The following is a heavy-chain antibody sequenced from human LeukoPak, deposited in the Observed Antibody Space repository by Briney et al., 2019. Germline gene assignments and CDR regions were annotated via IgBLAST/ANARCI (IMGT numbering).Heavy chain of an antibody. CDR1: GFTFSSYR. V-gene: IGHV3-21*01. D-gene: IGHD6-13*01. Sequence: GGSLRLSCAASGFTFSSYRMNWVRQAPGKGLEWVSSISSSSSYIYYADSVKGRFTISRDNAKNSLYLQMNSLRAEDTAVYYCARASGIAAAGNGDWFDPWGQGTLVTVSS. CDR2: ISSSSSYI. CDR3: ARASGIAAAGNGDWFDP. J-gene: IGHJ5*02.